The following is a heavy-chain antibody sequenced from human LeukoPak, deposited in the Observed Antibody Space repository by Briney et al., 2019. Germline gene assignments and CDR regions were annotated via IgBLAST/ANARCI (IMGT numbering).Heavy chain of an antibody. V-gene: IGHV4-39*01. CDR2: IYYSGST. CDR3: ASVMLGIVGATIGYFDY. J-gene: IGHJ4*02. CDR1: GGSISSSSYY. Sequence: SETLSLTCTVSGGSISSSSYYWGWIRQPPGKGLGWIGSIYYSGSTYYNPSLKGRVTISVDTSKNQFSLKLSSVTAADTAVYYCASVMLGIVGATIGYFDYWGQGTLVTVSS. D-gene: IGHD1-26*01.